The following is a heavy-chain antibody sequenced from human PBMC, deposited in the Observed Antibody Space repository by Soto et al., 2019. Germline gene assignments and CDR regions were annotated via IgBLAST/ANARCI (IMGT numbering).Heavy chain of an antibody. J-gene: IGHJ6*02. CDR1: GFTFDDYG. V-gene: IGHV3-20*04. CDR3: ARYCSSTSCSTILYYYGMDV. D-gene: IGHD2-2*01. Sequence: GGSLRLSCAASGFTFDDYGMSWVRQAPGKGLEWVSGINWNGGSTGYADSVKGRFTISRDNAKNSLYLQMNSLGAEDTALYYCARYCSSTSCSTILYYYGMDVWGQGATVTVSS. CDR2: INWNGGST.